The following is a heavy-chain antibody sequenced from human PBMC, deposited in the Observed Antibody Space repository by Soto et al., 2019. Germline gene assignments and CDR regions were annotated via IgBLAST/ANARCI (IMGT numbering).Heavy chain of an antibody. J-gene: IGHJ6*02. CDR1: GFSFSSYA. D-gene: IGHD2-15*01. V-gene: IGHV3-33*01. CDR3: AREVTVAATRPYYYYGMDV. CDR2: IWYDGSNK. Sequence: PGGSLRLSCAASGFSFSSYAMHWVRQAPGKGLEWVAVIWYDGSNKSYADSVKGRFTISRDTSKNTVYLQMNSLRAEDTAVYYCAREVTVAATRPYYYYGMDVWGQGTTVTVSS.